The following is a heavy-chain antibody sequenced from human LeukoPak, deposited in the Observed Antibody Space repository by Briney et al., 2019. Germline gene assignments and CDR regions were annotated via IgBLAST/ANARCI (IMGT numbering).Heavy chain of an antibody. D-gene: IGHD5-18*01. CDR3: TRGLGYSYGYERVFGY. J-gene: IGHJ4*02. CDR2: IRSKAYGGTT. V-gene: IGHV3-49*04. Sequence: GGSLRLSCTASGFTFGDYAMSWVRQAPGKGLEWVGFIRSKAYGGTTEYAASVKGRFTISRDDSKSIAYLQMNSLKTEDTAVYYCTRGLGYSYGYERVFGYWGQGTLVTVSS. CDR1: GFTFGDYA.